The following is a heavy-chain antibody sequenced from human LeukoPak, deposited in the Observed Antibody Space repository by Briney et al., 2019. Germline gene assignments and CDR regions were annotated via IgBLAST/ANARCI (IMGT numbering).Heavy chain of an antibody. V-gene: IGHV4-39*01. CDR2: IYYSGNT. Sequence: SETLSLTCTVSGGSISSRSYYWGWIRQPPGKGLEWIGSIYYSGNTYYNPSLRGRVTISVDTSKNQFSLKLSSVTAADTAVYYCARFVTWDGAFDIWGQGTMVTVSS. CDR3: ARFVTWDGAFDI. D-gene: IGHD7-27*01. CDR1: GGSISSRSYY. J-gene: IGHJ3*02.